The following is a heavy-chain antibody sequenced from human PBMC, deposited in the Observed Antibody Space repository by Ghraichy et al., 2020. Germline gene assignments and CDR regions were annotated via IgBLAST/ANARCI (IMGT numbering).Heavy chain of an antibody. Sequence: GGSLRLSCAASGFTFSNYAMNWVRQAPGKGLEWVSAISGSGGSTYYEDSVKGRFTISRDNSKNTLYLQMNSLRAEDTAVYYCAKLQYCSSTSCPSIYYYGMDVWGQGTTVPFSS. CDR3: AKLQYCSSTSCPSIYYYGMDV. J-gene: IGHJ6*02. D-gene: IGHD2-2*01. V-gene: IGHV3-23*01. CDR1: GFTFSNYA. CDR2: ISGSGGST.